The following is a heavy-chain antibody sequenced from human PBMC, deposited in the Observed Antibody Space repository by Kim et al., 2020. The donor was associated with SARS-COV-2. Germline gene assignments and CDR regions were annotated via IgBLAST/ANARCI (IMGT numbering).Heavy chain of an antibody. V-gene: IGHV5-51*01. CDR2: IYPGDSDT. Sequence: GESLQISCKGSGYSFTSYWIGWVRQMPGKGLEWMGIIYPGDSDTRYSPSFQGQVTISADKSISTAYLQWSSLKASDTAMYYCARRPAYCSGGSCYPFDYWGQGTLVTVSS. CDR1: GYSFTSYW. J-gene: IGHJ4*02. D-gene: IGHD2-15*01. CDR3: ARRPAYCSGGSCYPFDY.